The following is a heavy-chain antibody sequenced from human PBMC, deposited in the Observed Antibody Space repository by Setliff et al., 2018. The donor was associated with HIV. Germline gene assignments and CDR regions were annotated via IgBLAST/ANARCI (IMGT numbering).Heavy chain of an antibody. CDR1: GFIFSSYA. CDR2: ISGSGGST. CDR3: ARSGGDCSGISCYSLWFDP. D-gene: IGHD2-15*01. Sequence: PGGSLRLSCAASGFIFSSYAMSWVRQAPGKGLEWVSAISGSGGSTFYADSMEGRFTVSRDNSKNTVYLQMNSLRAEDTAVYYCARSGGDCSGISCYSLWFDPWGHGTLVTVSS. V-gene: IGHV3-23*01. J-gene: IGHJ5*02.